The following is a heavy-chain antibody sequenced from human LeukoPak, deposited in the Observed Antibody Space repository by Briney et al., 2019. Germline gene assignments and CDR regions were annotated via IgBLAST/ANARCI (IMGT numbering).Heavy chain of an antibody. CDR2: IYSGGST. Sequence: PGGSLRLSCAASGFAFDDYGMSWVRQAPGKGLEWVSVIYSGGSTSYADSVKGRFTISRDNSKNTLYLQLNSLRAEDTAVYYCARDPKYYDTSGYYLGYWGQGTLVTVSS. V-gene: IGHV3-53*01. J-gene: IGHJ4*02. CDR1: GFAFDDYG. D-gene: IGHD3-22*01. CDR3: ARDPKYYDTSGYYLGY.